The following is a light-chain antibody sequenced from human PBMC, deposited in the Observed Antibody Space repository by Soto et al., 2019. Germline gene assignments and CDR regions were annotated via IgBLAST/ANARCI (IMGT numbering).Light chain of an antibody. Sequence: IEITQAPSTLSGSVGYIFTITCRASQSIGSWLAWYEPKPQKGPKLLIDKATSLTSGVPPRFSGSRSGTEFTLTIRRLQPDDFAPYYGQLYDGYAEAFGQGT. CDR3: QLYDGYAEA. CDR2: KAT. V-gene: IGKV1-5*03. CDR1: QSIGSW. J-gene: IGKJ1*01.